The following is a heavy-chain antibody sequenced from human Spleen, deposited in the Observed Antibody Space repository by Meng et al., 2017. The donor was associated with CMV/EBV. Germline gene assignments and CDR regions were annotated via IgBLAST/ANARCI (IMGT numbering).Heavy chain of an antibody. D-gene: IGHD2-2*03. CDR2: ISGSVGNT. Sequence: SGFPFSSYAMSWVRQAPGKGLEWVSSISGSVGNTYYADSVKGRFTVSRDNSGDTLYLQMNSLRAEDTAVYYCAREEAMVGYYTNWFDAWGQGTLVTVSS. V-gene: IGHV3-23*01. CDR1: GFPFSSYA. J-gene: IGHJ5*02. CDR3: AREEAMVGYYTNWFDA.